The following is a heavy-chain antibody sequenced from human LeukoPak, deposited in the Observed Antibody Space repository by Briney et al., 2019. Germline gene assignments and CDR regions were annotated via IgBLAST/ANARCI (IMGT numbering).Heavy chain of an antibody. V-gene: IGHV4-34*01. D-gene: IGHD1/OR15-1a*01. CDR3: ARKNNWSLGVDP. Sequence: PSETLSLTCAVYGGSFDPYYWTWSRQSPGKGLEWIGEINHSGSANYNPSLKSRVTISVDPSSNQFSLKLNSVTAADTAVYYCARKNNWSLGVDPWGQGTLVTVSS. J-gene: IGHJ5*02. CDR1: GGSFDPYY. CDR2: INHSGSA.